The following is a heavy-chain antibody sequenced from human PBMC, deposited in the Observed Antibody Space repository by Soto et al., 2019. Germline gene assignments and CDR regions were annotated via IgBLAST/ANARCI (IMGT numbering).Heavy chain of an antibody. V-gene: IGHV1-69*13. CDR1: GGTFSSYA. CDR2: IIPIFGTA. CDR3: ARGRLWFGEGPYRSYYYYYGMDV. J-gene: IGHJ6*02. D-gene: IGHD3-10*01. Sequence: GASVKVSCKASGGTFSSYAISWVRQAPGQGLEWMGGIIPIFGTASYAQKFQGRVTITADESTSTAYMEQSSLRSEDTAVYYCARGRLWFGEGPYRSYYYYYGMDVWGQGTTVTVSS.